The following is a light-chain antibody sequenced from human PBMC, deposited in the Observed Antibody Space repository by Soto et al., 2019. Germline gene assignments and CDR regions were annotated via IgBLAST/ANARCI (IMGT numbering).Light chain of an antibody. CDR2: GAS. V-gene: IGKV3-20*01. J-gene: IGKJ1*01. Sequence: EIVLTQSPGTLSLSPGERATLSCRASQSVSSSYLAWYQQKPGQAPRLLIYGASSRAAGIPDRFSGSGSGTDFALTISSLGHEDFAVYYCHQYGSSPGTGGPGTNLEIK. CDR1: QSVSSSY. CDR3: HQYGSSPGT.